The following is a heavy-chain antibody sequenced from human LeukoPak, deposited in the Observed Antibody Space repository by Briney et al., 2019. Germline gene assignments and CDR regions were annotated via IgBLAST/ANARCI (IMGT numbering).Heavy chain of an antibody. CDR3: ARSNDYGDYGTWVDASDI. J-gene: IGHJ3*02. V-gene: IGHV4-34*01. CDR1: GGSFSGYY. Sequence: SETLSLTCAVYGGSFSGYYWSWIRQPPGKGLEWIGEINHSGSTNYNPSLKSRVTISVDTSKNQFSLKLSSVTAADTAVYYRARSNDYGDYGTWVDASDIWGQGTMVTVSS. CDR2: INHSGST. D-gene: IGHD4-17*01.